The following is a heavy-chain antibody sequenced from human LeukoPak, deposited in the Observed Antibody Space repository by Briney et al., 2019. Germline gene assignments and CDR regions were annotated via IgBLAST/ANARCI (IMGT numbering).Heavy chain of an antibody. D-gene: IGHD3-16*01. CDR2: IYSGGST. J-gene: IGHJ4*02. CDR3: AKAGGMGRVGGRNFDN. V-gene: IGHV3-53*01. Sequence: TGGSLRLSCAASGFTVSSNYMSWVRQAPGKGLEWVSVIYSGGSTYYSDSVKGRFTIPRDNSKNTLCLQMNSLRAEDTAVYHCAKAGGMGRVGGRNFDNWGQGTLVTVSS. CDR1: GFTVSSNY.